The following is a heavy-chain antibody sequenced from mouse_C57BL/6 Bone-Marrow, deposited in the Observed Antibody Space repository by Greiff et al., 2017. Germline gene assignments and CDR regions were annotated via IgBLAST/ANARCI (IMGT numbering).Heavy chain of an antibody. Sequence: VQLQQSGPELVKPGASVKISCKASGYTFTDYYMNWVKQSHGKSLEWIGDINPNNGGTSYNQKFKGKATLTVDKSSSTAYMELRSLTSEDSAVYYCARGGIYYGNYDWFAYWGQGTLVTVSA. D-gene: IGHD2-1*01. CDR3: ARGGIYYGNYDWFAY. CDR2: INPNNGGT. V-gene: IGHV1-26*01. CDR1: GYTFTDYY. J-gene: IGHJ3*01.